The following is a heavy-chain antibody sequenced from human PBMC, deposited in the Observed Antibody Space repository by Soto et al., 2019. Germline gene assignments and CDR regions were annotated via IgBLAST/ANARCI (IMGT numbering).Heavy chain of an antibody. CDR1: GFTFSSYW. CDR2: IKQDGSEK. J-gene: IGHJ5*02. V-gene: IGHV3-7*01. D-gene: IGHD3-3*01. Sequence: EVQLVESGGGLVQPGGSLRLSCAASGFTFSSYWMSWVRQAPGKGLEWVANIKQDGSEKYYVDSVKGRFTISRDNXXNSLYLQMNSLRAEGTAVYYCAREGITIVSNWFVPWGQGTLVTVSS. CDR3: AREGITIVSNWFVP.